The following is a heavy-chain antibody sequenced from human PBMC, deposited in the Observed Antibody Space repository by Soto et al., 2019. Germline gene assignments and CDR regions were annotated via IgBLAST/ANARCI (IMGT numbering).Heavy chain of an antibody. Sequence: ASVKVSCKASGYTFTSYAMHWVRQAPGQSLEGIGWVNAGNGNTKYSQKFQGRVTITRDTSASTAYMELSSLRSEDTAVYYCSRTTKVVATNWFDPWGQGTLVTVAS. D-gene: IGHD5-12*01. CDR1: GYTFTSYA. V-gene: IGHV1-3*01. J-gene: IGHJ5*02. CDR3: SRTTKVVATNWFDP. CDR2: VNAGNGNT.